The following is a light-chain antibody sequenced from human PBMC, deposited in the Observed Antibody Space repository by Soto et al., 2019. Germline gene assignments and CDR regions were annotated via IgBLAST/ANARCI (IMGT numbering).Light chain of an antibody. Sequence: IVMTQSPDSLAVSLGERATINCKSSQNVLYSSNNENYLAWYQQKPGQPPKLLIYWASTRESGVPDRFSGSGSGTDFTLTISSLQAEDVAVYYCQQYYNTPWTFGQGTKVEIK. V-gene: IGKV4-1*01. CDR3: QQYYNTPWT. CDR1: QNVLYSSNNENY. J-gene: IGKJ1*01. CDR2: WAS.